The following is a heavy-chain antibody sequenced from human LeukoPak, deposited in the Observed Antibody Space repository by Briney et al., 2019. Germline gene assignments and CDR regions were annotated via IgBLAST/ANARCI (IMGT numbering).Heavy chain of an antibody. J-gene: IGHJ4*02. Sequence: ASVKVSCKASGYTFTGYYIHWVRQAPGQGLEWMGRINPNSGGTNYAQKFQGRVTMTRDTSISTAYMELSSLRSEDTAVYYCARGLTYNYYDSSGHNDYWGQGTLVTVSS. CDR1: GYTFTGYY. CDR3: ARGLTYNYYDSSGHNDY. V-gene: IGHV1-2*06. CDR2: INPNSGGT. D-gene: IGHD3-22*01.